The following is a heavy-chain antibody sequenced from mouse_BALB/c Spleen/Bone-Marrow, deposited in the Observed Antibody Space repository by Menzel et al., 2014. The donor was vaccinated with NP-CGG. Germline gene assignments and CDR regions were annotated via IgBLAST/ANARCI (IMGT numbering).Heavy chain of an antibody. CDR3: ARFPIYYGNYGAMDY. V-gene: IGHV1S41*01. Sequence: DLVKPGASVKLSCKASGYTFTSYWINWIKQRPGQGLEWIGRIAPGSGSTYYNEMFKGKATLNVDTSSSTAYIQLSSLSSEDSAVYFCARFPIYYGNYGAMDYWGQGTSVTVSS. J-gene: IGHJ4*01. CDR2: IAPGSGST. CDR1: GYTFTSYW. D-gene: IGHD2-1*01.